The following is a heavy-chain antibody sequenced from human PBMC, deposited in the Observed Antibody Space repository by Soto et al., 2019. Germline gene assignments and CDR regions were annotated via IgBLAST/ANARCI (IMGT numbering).Heavy chain of an antibody. Sequence: SQTLSLTCAISGDSVSSSSAAWNWIRQSPSRGLEWLGRTYYRSKWYNDYAVSVKSRITINPDTSKNQFSLQLNSVTPEDTAVYYCAHTPIAAAGANRFDPWGQGTLVTVSS. J-gene: IGHJ5*02. CDR2: TYYRSKWYN. CDR1: GDSVSSSSAA. D-gene: IGHD6-13*01. V-gene: IGHV6-1*01. CDR3: AHTPIAAAGANRFDP.